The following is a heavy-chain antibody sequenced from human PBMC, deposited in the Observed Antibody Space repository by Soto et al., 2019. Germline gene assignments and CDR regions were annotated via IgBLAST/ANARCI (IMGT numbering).Heavy chain of an antibody. V-gene: IGHV4-39*01. CDR2: IYYSGST. D-gene: IGHD3-16*02. CDR1: GGSISSGSYY. J-gene: IGHJ3*02. Sequence: SETLSLTCTASGGSISSGSYYWGWIRQPPGKGLEWIGSIYYSGSTYYNPSLKSRVTISVDTSKNQFSLKLSSVTAADTAVYYCASRSRYDYIWGSYRPNDAFDSWGQGTMVTVSS. CDR3: ASRSRYDYIWGSYRPNDAFDS.